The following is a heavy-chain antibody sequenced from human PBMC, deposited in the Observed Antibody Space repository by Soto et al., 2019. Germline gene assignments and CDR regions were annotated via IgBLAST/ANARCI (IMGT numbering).Heavy chain of an antibody. Sequence: PSETLSLTCAVYGGSFSGYYWSWIRQPPGKGLEWIGEINHSGSTNYNPSLKSRVTISVDTSKNQFSLKLSSVTAADTAVYYCARTSAGYSGYDFDYWGQGTLVTVSS. CDR1: GGSFSGYY. V-gene: IGHV4-34*01. D-gene: IGHD5-12*01. J-gene: IGHJ4*02. CDR2: INHSGST. CDR3: ARTSAGYSGYDFDY.